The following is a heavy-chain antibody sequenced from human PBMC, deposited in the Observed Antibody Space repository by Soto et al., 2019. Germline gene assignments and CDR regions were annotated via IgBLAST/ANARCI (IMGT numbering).Heavy chain of an antibody. V-gene: IGHV3-9*01. CDR3: AKDMFWRGMVLANWFDP. J-gene: IGHJ5*02. CDR2: ISWNSGSI. CDR1: GFTFDDYA. D-gene: IGHD3-10*01. Sequence: GGSLRLSCAASGFTFDDYAMHWVRQAPGKGLEWVSGISWNSGSIGYADSVKGRFTISRDNAKNSLYLQMNSLRAEDTALYYCAKDMFWRGMVLANWFDPWGQGTLVXVS.